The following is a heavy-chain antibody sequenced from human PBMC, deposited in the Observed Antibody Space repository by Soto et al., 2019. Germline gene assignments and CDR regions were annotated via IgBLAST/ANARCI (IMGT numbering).Heavy chain of an antibody. CDR3: AREPKRSSSWYGAFSYGMDV. CDR1: GFTFSSYW. V-gene: IGHV3-7*03. J-gene: IGHJ6*02. D-gene: IGHD6-13*01. Sequence: PGGSLRLSCAASGFTFSSYWMSWVRQAPGKGLEWVANIKQDGSEKYYVDSVKGRFTISRDNAKNSLYLQMNSLRAEDTAVYYCAREPKRSSSWYGAFSYGMDVWGQGTTVTVSS. CDR2: IKQDGSEK.